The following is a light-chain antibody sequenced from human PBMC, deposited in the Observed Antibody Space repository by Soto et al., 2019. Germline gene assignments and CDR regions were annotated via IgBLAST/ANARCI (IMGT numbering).Light chain of an antibody. J-gene: IGLJ1*01. CDR2: DVS. V-gene: IGLV2-11*01. Sequence: QSALTQPRSVSGSPGQSVTISCTGTSSDVDDYNYVSWFQQHPDKAPKLMIYDVSERPPGVPDRFSGSKSGNTGSLTISGLQAEDEADYYCCSYGGTFYVFGTGTKL. CDR3: CSYGGTFYV. CDR1: SSDVDDYNY.